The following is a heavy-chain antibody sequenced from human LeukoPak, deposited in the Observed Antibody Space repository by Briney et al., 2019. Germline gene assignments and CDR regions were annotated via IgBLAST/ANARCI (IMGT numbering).Heavy chain of an antibody. Sequence: SETLSLTCAVYGGSFSGYYWSWIRQPPGKGLEWIGEINHSGSTNYNPSLKSRVTISVDTSKNQLSLKLSSVTAADTAVYYCATYGNYYDSSGYYRSFDYWGQGTLVTVSS. D-gene: IGHD3-22*01. V-gene: IGHV4-34*01. CDR3: ATYGNYYDSSGYYRSFDY. CDR2: INHSGST. CDR1: GGSFSGYY. J-gene: IGHJ4*02.